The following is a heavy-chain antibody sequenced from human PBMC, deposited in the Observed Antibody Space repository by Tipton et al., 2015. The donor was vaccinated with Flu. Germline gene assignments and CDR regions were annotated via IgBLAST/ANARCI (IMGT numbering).Heavy chain of an antibody. CDR2: IKEDGSKR. Sequence: SLRLSCAASGFTFSRYAMSWVRQAPGKGLEWVANIKEDGSKRFYVDSVEGRFTISRDNAKSSLDLQMNSLRDDDTAVYYCTRVTGGYDVSDFWGQGTLVTVSS. CDR3: TRVTGGYDVSDF. J-gene: IGHJ4*02. CDR1: GFTFSRYA. V-gene: IGHV3-7*03. D-gene: IGHD5-12*01.